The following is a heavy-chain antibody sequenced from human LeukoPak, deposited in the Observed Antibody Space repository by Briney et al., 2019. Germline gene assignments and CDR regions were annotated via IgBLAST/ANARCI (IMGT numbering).Heavy chain of an antibody. CDR1: GYTFTSYG. CDR2: ISAYNGNT. J-gene: IGHJ4*02. D-gene: IGHD3-3*01. CDR3: ARIREDITIFGVVIIDYFDY. V-gene: IGHV1-18*01. Sequence: ASVKVSCKASGYTFTSYGISWVRQAPGQGVEWMGWISAYNGNTNYAQKLQGRVTMTTDTSTSTAYMELRSLRSDDTAVYYCARIREDITIFGVVIIDYFDYWGQGTLVTVSS.